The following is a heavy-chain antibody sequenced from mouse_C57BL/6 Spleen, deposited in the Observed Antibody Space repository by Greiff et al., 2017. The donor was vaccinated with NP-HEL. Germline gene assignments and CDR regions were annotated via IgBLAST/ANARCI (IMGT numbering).Heavy chain of an antibody. V-gene: IGHV1-64*01. CDR1: GYTFTSYW. CDR2: IHPNSSST. D-gene: IGHD1-1*01. CDR3: ARWGSSTFAY. Sequence: QVQLQQPGAELVKPGASVKLSCKASGYTFTSYWMHWVKQRPGQGLEWIGMIHPNSSSTNYNEKFKSKATLTVDKSSSTAYMQLSSLTSEDSAVYYCARWGSSTFAYWGQGTLVTVSA. J-gene: IGHJ3*01.